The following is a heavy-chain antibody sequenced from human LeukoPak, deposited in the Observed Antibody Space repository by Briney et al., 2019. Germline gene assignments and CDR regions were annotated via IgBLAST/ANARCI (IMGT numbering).Heavy chain of an antibody. CDR2: ISSSGSTI. J-gene: IGHJ6*04. V-gene: IGHV3-48*03. CDR3: AELGITMIGGV. Sequence: GGSLRLFCGASGFTFSSYEMNWVRQDPGKGLEWVSYISSSGSTIYYADSVKGRFTISRDNAKNSLYLQMNSLRAEDTAVYYCAELGITMIGGVWGKGTTVTISS. D-gene: IGHD3-10*02. CDR1: GFTFSSYE.